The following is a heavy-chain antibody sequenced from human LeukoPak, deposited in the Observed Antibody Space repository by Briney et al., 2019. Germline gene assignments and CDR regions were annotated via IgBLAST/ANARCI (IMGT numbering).Heavy chain of an antibody. V-gene: IGHV3-11*01. D-gene: IGHD2/OR15-2a*01. CDR2: ISDNGRTK. CDR1: GGSISSGDYY. Sequence: PSQTLSLTCTVSGGSISSGDYYWSWIRQAPGKGLEWVLHISDNGRTKYYANSVQGRFTVSRDNAKNSLYLQMNSLRADDTAVYYCATVHFEYFTFWGQGTLVPVSS. J-gene: IGHJ4*02. CDR3: ATVHFEYFTF.